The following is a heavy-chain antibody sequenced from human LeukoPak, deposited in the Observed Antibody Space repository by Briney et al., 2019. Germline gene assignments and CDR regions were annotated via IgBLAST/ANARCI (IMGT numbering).Heavy chain of an antibody. D-gene: IGHD5-18*01. J-gene: IGHJ4*02. CDR3: AKGGIQIFARLGY. Sequence: GGSLTLSCAASGFTFSSYAMSWVRQAPGEGLEWVSAISGSGGSTYYADSVKGRFTISRDNSKNTLYLQMNSLRAEDTAVYYCAKGGIQIFARLGYWGQGTLVTVSS. CDR1: GFTFSSYA. CDR2: ISGSGGST. V-gene: IGHV3-23*01.